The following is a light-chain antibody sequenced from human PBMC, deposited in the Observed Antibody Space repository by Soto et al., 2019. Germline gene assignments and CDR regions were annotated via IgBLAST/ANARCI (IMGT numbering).Light chain of an antibody. Sequence: DIQVTQSPSTLSASVGDRVTFTCRASQSISSWLAWYQQKPGKAPKLLLYGASSRATGIPDRFSGSGSGTDFTLTISRLESEDSAVYYCQHYGSSPGLTFGGGTKVDIK. CDR3: QHYGSSPGLT. J-gene: IGKJ4*01. V-gene: IGKV1-5*01. CDR2: GAS. CDR1: QSISSW.